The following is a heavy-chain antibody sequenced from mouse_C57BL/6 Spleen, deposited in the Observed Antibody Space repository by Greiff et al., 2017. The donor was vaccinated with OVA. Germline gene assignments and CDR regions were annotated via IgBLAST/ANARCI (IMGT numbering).Heavy chain of an antibody. Sequence: VQLQQSGAELVRPGASVKLSCTASGFNIKDDYMHWVKQRPEQGLEWIGWIDPENGDTEYASKFQGKATITADTSSNTAYLQLSSLTSEDTAVYYCTTCGYMEYYAMDYWGQGTSVTVSS. J-gene: IGHJ4*01. D-gene: IGHD1-2*01. V-gene: IGHV14-4*01. CDR3: TTCGYMEYYAMDY. CDR2: IDPENGDT. CDR1: GFNIKDDY.